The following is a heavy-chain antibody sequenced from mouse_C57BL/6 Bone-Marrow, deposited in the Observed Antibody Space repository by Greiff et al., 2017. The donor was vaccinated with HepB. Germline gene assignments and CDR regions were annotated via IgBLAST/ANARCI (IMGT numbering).Heavy chain of an antibody. Sequence: QVQLQQSGPELVKPGASVKISCKASGYAFSSSWMNWVKQRPGKGLEWIGRIYPGDGDTNYNGKFKGKAKLTADKSSSTAYMQLSSLTSEDSAVYFCARRWATTCAMDYWGQGTSVTVSS. CDR3: ARRWATTCAMDY. V-gene: IGHV1-82*01. D-gene: IGHD1-1*01. J-gene: IGHJ4*01. CDR1: GYAFSSSW. CDR2: IYPGDGDT.